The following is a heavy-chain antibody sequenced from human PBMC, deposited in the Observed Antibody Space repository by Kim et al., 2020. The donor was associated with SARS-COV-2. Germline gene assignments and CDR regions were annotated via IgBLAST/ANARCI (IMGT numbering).Heavy chain of an antibody. Sequence: GGSLRLSCAASGFTFSGSAMHWVRQASGKGLEWVGRIRSKANSYATAYAASVKGRFTISRDDSKNTAYLQMNSLKTEDTAVYYCTRNGGAAAGHYYYYGMDVWGQGTTVTVSS. J-gene: IGHJ6*02. CDR1: GFTFSGSA. CDR2: IRSKANSYAT. CDR3: TRNGGAAAGHYYYYGMDV. D-gene: IGHD6-13*01. V-gene: IGHV3-73*01.